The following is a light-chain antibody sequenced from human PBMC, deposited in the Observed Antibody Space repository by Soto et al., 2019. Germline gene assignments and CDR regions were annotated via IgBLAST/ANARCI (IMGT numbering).Light chain of an antibody. Sequence: QSALTQPPSASGSPGQSVTISCTGTSNDVGNYNYVSWYRQHPGKAPKLMTYEVSKRPSGVPDRFSGSKSGNTASLTVSGIQAEDEADYYCSSYAGSNGVIFGGGTKVTVL. CDR3: SSYAGSNGVI. V-gene: IGLV2-8*01. CDR1: SNDVGNYNY. CDR2: EVS. J-gene: IGLJ2*01.